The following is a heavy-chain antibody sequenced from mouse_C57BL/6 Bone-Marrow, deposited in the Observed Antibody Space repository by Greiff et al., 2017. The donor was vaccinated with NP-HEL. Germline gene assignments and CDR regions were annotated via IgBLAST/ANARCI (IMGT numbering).Heavy chain of an antibody. CDR1: GYSITSGYD. V-gene: IGHV3-1*01. CDR3: ARGGDYYGSFAY. CDR2: ISYSGST. Sequence: EVQLVESGPGMVKPSQSLSLTCTVTGYSITSGYDWHWIRHFPGNKLEWMGYISYSGSTNYNPSLKSRITTTHDTSKNHFFLKFNSVTTEDTATYYCARGGDYYGSFAYWGQGTLVTVSA. J-gene: IGHJ3*01. D-gene: IGHD1-1*01.